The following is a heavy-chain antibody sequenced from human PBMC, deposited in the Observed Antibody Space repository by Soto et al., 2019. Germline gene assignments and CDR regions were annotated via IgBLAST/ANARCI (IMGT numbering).Heavy chain of an antibody. V-gene: IGHV4-39*01. CDR1: GASINNFAYY. CDR2: VYYNENT. Sequence: SETLSLTCSVSGASINNFAYYWGWIRQPPGKGLEWIGTVYYNENTYYNPSLRSRVAISVDTAKNQFSLNLRSVTAADTAVYFCARRERYYGSPGWFDPWGQGTLVTAPQ. CDR3: ARRERYYGSPGWFDP. D-gene: IGHD3-10*01. J-gene: IGHJ5*01.